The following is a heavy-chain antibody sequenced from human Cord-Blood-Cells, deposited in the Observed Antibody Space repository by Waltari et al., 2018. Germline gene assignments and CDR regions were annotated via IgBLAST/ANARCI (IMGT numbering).Heavy chain of an antibody. CDR2: IYWDDDK. V-gene: IGHV2-5*02. Sequence: QITLKESGPTLVKPTQTLTLTCTFSGFSLSTSGVGVGWFRQPPGKALEWLALIYWDDDKRYSPSLKSRLTITKDTPKNQVVLTMTNMDPVDTATYYCAHRGPTYYDILTGYAFDIWGQGTMVTVSS. J-gene: IGHJ3*02. D-gene: IGHD3-9*01. CDR3: AHRGPTYYDILTGYAFDI. CDR1: GFSLSTSGVG.